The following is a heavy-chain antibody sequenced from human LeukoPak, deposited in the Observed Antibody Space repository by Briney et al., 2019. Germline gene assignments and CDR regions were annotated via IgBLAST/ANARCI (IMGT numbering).Heavy chain of an antibody. V-gene: IGHV4-39*07. D-gene: IGHD3-22*01. CDR1: GGSISSSSHY. Sequence: PSETLSLTCTVSGGSISSSSHYWGWIRQPPGKGLEWIGSIYYTGSTYYNPSLKSRVTISMDKSKNQFSLKLNSVTAADTAVYYCAREEYDSSGAWYFDLWGRGTLVTVSS. J-gene: IGHJ2*01. CDR3: AREEYDSSGAWYFDL. CDR2: IYYTGST.